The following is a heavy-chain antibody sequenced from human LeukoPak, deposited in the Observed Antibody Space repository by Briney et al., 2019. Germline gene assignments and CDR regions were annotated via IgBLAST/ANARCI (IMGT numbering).Heavy chain of an antibody. J-gene: IGHJ4*02. D-gene: IGHD3-16*02. Sequence: GGSLRLSCAASGFTFSGYNMHWVRQAPGKGLEWVAVISYDGSKKFYPDSVKGRFTISRDNSKNTLSLQMNSLRVEDTAVYYCAKEEAVIIWGQGTLVTVSS. CDR2: ISYDGSKK. CDR1: GFTFSGYN. V-gene: IGHV3-30*18. CDR3: AKEEAVII.